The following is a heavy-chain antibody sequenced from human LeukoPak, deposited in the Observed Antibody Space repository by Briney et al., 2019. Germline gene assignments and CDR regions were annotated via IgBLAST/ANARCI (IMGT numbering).Heavy chain of an antibody. V-gene: IGHV3-48*03. CDR3: ARGLRDTILGGDYY. J-gene: IGHJ4*02. Sequence: GGSLRLSCAASGFTFSSYDMKWVRQAPGKGLEWVSHISGSGSNICYADSVKGRFTISRDNAKNSLYLQMNSLRAEDTAVYYCARGLRDTILGGDYYWGQGTLVTVSS. CDR2: ISGSGSNI. CDR1: GFTFSSYD. D-gene: IGHD3-3*01.